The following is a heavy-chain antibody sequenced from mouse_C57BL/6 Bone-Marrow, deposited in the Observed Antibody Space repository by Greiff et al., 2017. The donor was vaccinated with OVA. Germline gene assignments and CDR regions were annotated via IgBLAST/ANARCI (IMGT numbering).Heavy chain of an antibody. CDR2: INPSTGGT. CDR1: GYSFTGYY. J-gene: IGHJ4*01. CDR3: AILDGLYYAMDY. Sequence: EVQLQQSGPELVKPGASVKISCKASGYSFTGYYMNWVKQSPEKSLEWIGEINPSTGGTTYNQKFKAKATLTVDKYSSTAYMQLKSLTSEDSAVYYCAILDGLYYAMDYWGHGTSVTVSS. V-gene: IGHV1-42*01. D-gene: IGHD2-3*01.